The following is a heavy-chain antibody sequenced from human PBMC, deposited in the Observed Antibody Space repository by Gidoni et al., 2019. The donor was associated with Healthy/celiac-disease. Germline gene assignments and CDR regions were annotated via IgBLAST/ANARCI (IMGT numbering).Heavy chain of an antibody. J-gene: IGHJ6*02. CDR2: INPNSGGT. Sequence: QVQLVQSGAEVKKPGASVKVSCKASAYPFTGYYMHWVRQAPGQGLEWMGWINPNSGGTNYAQKFQGRVTMTRDTSISTAYMELSRLRSDDTAVYYCARGYDFWSGYYDYYYGMDVWGQGTTVTVSS. V-gene: IGHV1-2*02. CDR1: AYPFTGYY. CDR3: ARGYDFWSGYYDYYYGMDV. D-gene: IGHD3-3*01.